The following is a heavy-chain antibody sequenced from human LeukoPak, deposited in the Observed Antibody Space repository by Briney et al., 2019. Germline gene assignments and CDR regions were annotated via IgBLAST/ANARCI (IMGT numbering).Heavy chain of an antibody. CDR3: AKDLTYYYDISGSYYGYYFDY. Sequence: GGSLRLSCAASGFTFSSYGMHWVRQAPGKGLEWVAVISYDGNNKYYADSVKGRFTISRDNSRNTLYLQMNSLRPEDTAVYYCAKDLTYYYDISGSYYGYYFDYWGQGTLVTVSS. CDR1: GFTFSSYG. J-gene: IGHJ4*02. CDR2: ISYDGNNK. D-gene: IGHD3-22*01. V-gene: IGHV3-30*18.